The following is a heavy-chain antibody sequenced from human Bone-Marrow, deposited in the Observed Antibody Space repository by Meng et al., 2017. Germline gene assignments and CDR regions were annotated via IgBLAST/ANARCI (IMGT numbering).Heavy chain of an antibody. CDR1: GGSVSSGSYY. CDR3: AREVSPYYYGSGSENWFDP. V-gene: IGHV4-61*01. Sequence: QLQGPGPGLVRPSETLSLTCTVSGGSVSSGSYYWSWIRQPPGKGLEWIGYIYYSGSTNYNPSLKSRVTISVDTSKNQFSLKLSSVTAADTAVYYCAREVSPYYYGSGSENWFDPWGQGTLVTVSS. J-gene: IGHJ5*02. D-gene: IGHD3-10*01. CDR2: IYYSGST.